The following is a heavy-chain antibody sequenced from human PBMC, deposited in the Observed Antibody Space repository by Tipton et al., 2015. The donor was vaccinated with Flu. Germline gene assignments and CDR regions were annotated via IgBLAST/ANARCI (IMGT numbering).Heavy chain of an antibody. V-gene: IGHV4-4*07. J-gene: IGHJ4*02. Sequence: LRLSCTVSGGSISSYYWSWIRQPAGKGLEWIGRIYTSGSTNYNPSLKSRVTMSVDTSKNHFSLKLTSVTAADTAVYYCARELYYGSGSYLRQLDYWGQGTLVTVSS. CDR1: GGSISSYY. CDR3: ARELYYGSGSYLRQLDY. D-gene: IGHD3-10*01. CDR2: IYTSGST.